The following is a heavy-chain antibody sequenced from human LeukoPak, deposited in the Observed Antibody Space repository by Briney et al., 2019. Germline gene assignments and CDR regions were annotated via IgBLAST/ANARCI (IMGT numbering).Heavy chain of an antibody. D-gene: IGHD3-10*01. CDR1: GYTFTGYY. J-gene: IGHJ4*02. CDR3: ARGTYYYGSGSSQVFDY. CDR2: INPNSGGT. V-gene: IGHV1-2*02. Sequence: GASVKVSCKASGYTFTGYYMYWVRQAPGQGLEWMGWINPNSGGTSYAQKFQGRVTMTRDTSVSTAYMELSRLRSDDTAVYYCARGTYYYGSGSSQVFDYWGQGTLVTVSS.